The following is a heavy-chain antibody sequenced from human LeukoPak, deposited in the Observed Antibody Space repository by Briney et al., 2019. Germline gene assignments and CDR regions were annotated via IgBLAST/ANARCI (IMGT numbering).Heavy chain of an antibody. Sequence: ASVKDSCKASGYTSSDYDVNWVRQAPGQGLEWMGWMNPTSGDTGYAQKFQGRVTMTRSMSRNTAYMELSRLRSEDTAVYFCARVVMKAFYYYYMDVWGKGTTIIISS. CDR2: MNPTSGDT. D-gene: IGHD2-21*01. V-gene: IGHV1-8*01. J-gene: IGHJ6*03. CDR3: ARVVMKAFYYYYMDV. CDR1: GYTSSDYD.